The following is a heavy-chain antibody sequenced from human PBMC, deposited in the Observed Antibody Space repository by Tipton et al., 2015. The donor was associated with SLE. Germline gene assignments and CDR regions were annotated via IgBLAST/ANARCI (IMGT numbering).Heavy chain of an antibody. J-gene: IGHJ4*02. Sequence: GSLRLSCAASGFTFNRYWMHWVRQAPGKGLMWVSRIDSVGTITNYADTVKGRFTISRDNAKDTLYLQMNSLRAEDTAVYYCARIHYYGSGSRDYWGQGTLVTVSS. CDR1: GFTFNRYW. CDR2: IDSVGTIT. CDR3: ARIHYYGSGSRDY. D-gene: IGHD3-10*01. V-gene: IGHV3-74*01.